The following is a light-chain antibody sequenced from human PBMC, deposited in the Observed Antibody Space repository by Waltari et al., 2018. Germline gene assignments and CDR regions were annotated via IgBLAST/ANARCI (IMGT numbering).Light chain of an antibody. J-gene: IGKJ2*01. Sequence: DIQMTQSPSSLSASVGDRVTITCQASHDICNYLNWYQQKPGKAPKLLIYDASNLETGVPSRFSGSGSGTDFSFTISSLQPEDIATYYCQQFDNLVYTFGQGTKLEIK. CDR1: HDICNY. V-gene: IGKV1-33*01. CDR3: QQFDNLVYT. CDR2: DAS.